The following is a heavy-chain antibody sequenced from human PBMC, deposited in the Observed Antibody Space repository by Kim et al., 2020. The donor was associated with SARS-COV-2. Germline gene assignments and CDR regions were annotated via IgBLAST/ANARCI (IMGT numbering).Heavy chain of an antibody. J-gene: IGHJ6*02. D-gene: IGHD4-17*01. CDR1: GFTFSSYS. V-gene: IGHV3-48*02. CDR3: ARDSERRTTLTYYYYYYGMDV. Sequence: GGSLRLSCAASGFTFSSYSMNWVRQAPGKGLEWVSYISSSSSTIYYADSVKGRFTISRDNAKNSLYLQMNSLRDEDTAVYYCARDSERRTTLTYYYYYYGMDVWGQGTTVTVSS. CDR2: ISSSSSTI.